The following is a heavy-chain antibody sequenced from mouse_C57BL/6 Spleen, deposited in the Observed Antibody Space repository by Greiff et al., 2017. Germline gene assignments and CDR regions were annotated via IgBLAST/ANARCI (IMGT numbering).Heavy chain of an antibody. Sequence: EVMLVESGGGLVQPGESLQLSCESNEYEFPSHDMSWVRKTPEKRLELVAAINSDGGSTYYPDTMGRRFIISRDNTKKTLYLQMSSLMSEDTALYYCARQQFRLQGYAMDYWGQGTSVTVSS. V-gene: IGHV5-2*01. D-gene: IGHD3-2*02. J-gene: IGHJ4*01. CDR3: ARQQFRLQGYAMDY. CDR2: INSDGGST. CDR1: EYEFPSHD.